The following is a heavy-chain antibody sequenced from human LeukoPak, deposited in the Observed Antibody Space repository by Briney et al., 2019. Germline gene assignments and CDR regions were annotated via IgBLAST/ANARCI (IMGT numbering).Heavy chain of an antibody. D-gene: IGHD6-19*01. CDR2: IYSCGST. V-gene: IGHV3-53*01. CDR1: GFTVSSNY. Sequence: GGSLRLSCAASGFTVSSNYMSWVRQAPGKGLEWVSVIYSCGSTYYADSVKGRFTISRDNSKNTLYLQMNSLRAEDTAVYYCAREQWPKDGMDVWGQGTTVTVSS. CDR3: AREQWPKDGMDV. J-gene: IGHJ6*02.